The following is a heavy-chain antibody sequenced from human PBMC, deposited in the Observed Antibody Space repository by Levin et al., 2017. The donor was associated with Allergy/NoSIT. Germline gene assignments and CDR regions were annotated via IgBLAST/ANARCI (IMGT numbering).Heavy chain of an antibody. CDR1: GFTFSSYA. CDR2: ISYDGSNK. D-gene: IGHD6-19*01. J-gene: IGHJ4*02. Sequence: GESLKISCTASGFTFSSYAMHWVRQAPGKGLEWVALISYDGSNKYYADSVKGRFTISRDNSKNTLYLQMNSLRAEDTAVYYCARGSGWKDEIDYWGQGTLVTVSS. V-gene: IGHV3-30*04. CDR3: ARGSGWKDEIDY.